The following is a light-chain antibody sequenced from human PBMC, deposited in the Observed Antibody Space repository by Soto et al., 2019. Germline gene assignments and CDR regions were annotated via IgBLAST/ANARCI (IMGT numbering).Light chain of an antibody. V-gene: IGLV4-69*01. Sequence: QPVLTQSPSASASLGASVKLTCTLSSGHSNYAIAWHQQQTEKGPRYFMKLNRDGSHSKGDGIPNRFSGSSSGAERYLTISSLQSEEEADYYCQTWGTGIVIFGGGTKLTVL. CDR1: SGHSNYA. J-gene: IGLJ2*01. CDR3: QTWGTGIVI. CDR2: LNRDGSH.